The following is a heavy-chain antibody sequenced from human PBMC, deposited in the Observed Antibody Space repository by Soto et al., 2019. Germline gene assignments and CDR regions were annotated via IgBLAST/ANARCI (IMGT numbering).Heavy chain of an antibody. CDR2: IYPGDSDT. V-gene: IGHV5-51*01. CDR1: GYSFTSYW. D-gene: IGHD1-7*01. J-gene: IGHJ6*03. CDR3: ARHVAGTTFSPPHYYMDV. Sequence: GESLKISCKGSGYSFTSYWIGWVRQMPGKGLEWMGIIYPGDSDTRYSPSFQGQVTISADKSISTAYLQWSSLKASDTAMYYCARHVAGTTFSPPHYYMDVWGKGTTVTVSS.